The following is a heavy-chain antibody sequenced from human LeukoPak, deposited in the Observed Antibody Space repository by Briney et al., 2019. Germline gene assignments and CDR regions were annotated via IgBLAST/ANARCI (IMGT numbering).Heavy chain of an antibody. D-gene: IGHD1-26*01. CDR2: IYYSGST. Sequence: SETLSLTCTVSGGSISSYYWSWIRQPPGKGLEWIGYIYYSGSTNYNPSLKSRVTISVDTSKNQFSLQLSSVTAADTAVYYCARHSGSYYFDYWGQGTLVTVSS. V-gene: IGHV4-59*08. CDR3: ARHSGSYYFDY. J-gene: IGHJ4*02. CDR1: GGSISSYY.